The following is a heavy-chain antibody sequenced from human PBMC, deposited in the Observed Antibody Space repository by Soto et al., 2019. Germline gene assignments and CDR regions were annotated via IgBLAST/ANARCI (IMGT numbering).Heavy chain of an antibody. Sequence: GXSVKVSCNASGGPLSSYTMVWVRQAPGQGLEWMGGIIPIFGTANYAQKFQGRVTITADESTSTAYMELSSLRSEDTAVYYCAGTDGMDVWGQGTTVTVSS. CDR1: GGPLSSYT. J-gene: IGHJ6*02. CDR2: IIPIFGTA. V-gene: IGHV1-69*01. CDR3: AGTDGMDV.